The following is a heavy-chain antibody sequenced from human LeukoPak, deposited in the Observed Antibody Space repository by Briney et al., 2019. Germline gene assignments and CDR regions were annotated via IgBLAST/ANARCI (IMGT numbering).Heavy chain of an antibody. D-gene: IGHD3-9*01. CDR1: GYTFTGYY. CDR2: INPSSGGT. Sequence: ASVKVSCKASGYTFTGYYMHWVRQAPGQGLEWMGWINPSSGGTNYAQKFQGRVTMTRDTSISTAYMELSRLRSDDTAVYYCASGKVLTGYYKNVYFDYWGQGTLVTVSS. J-gene: IGHJ4*02. CDR3: ASGKVLTGYYKNVYFDY. V-gene: IGHV1-2*02.